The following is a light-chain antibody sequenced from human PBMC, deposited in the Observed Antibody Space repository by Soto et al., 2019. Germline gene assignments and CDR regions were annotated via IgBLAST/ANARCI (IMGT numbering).Light chain of an antibody. CDR3: QQNYRATPWT. J-gene: IGKJ1*01. Sequence: EIVMTQSPATLSVSPGERATLSCRASQSVGTDLAWYQQKPGQGPRLLIYGASTRFSGVPARFSGSGSGTDFTLTIDSLQSEDFAIYYCQQNYRATPWTFGQGTKVEVK. CDR1: QSVGTD. V-gene: IGKV3-15*01. CDR2: GAS.